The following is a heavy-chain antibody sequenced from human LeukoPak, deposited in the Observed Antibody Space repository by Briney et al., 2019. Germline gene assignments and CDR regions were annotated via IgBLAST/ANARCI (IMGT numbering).Heavy chain of an antibody. D-gene: IGHD4-23*01. CDR3: ARDFRATVVTAGPDY. CDR1: GFMFSSYA. V-gene: IGHV3-30*02. CDR2: VRYDGSNR. J-gene: IGHJ4*02. Sequence: GGSLRLSFVASGFMFSSYAMHWVRQAPGKGLEWVAFVRYDGSNRYYADYVKGRFTISRDNSNNALYLQMNSLRGEDTAIYYCARDFRATVVTAGPDYWGQGTLVTVSS.